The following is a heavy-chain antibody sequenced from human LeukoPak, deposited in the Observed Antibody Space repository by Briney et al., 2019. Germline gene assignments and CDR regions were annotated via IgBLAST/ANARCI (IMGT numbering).Heavy chain of an antibody. Sequence: GGSLRLSCVASGFTFSNYWMSWVPQAPGKGLEGLANMKEDGSARYYVDSMKGRFTISRDNAKNSLYLQMNSLRAEDTAVYYCAREQGWSDSYYGMDVWGQGTTVTVSS. CDR3: AREQGWSDSYYGMDV. J-gene: IGHJ6*02. CDR2: MKEDGSAR. CDR1: GFTFSNYW. V-gene: IGHV3-7*01.